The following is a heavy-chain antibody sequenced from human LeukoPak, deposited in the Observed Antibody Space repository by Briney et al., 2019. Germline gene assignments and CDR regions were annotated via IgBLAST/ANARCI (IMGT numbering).Heavy chain of an antibody. CDR1: GFTFSSYS. Sequence: PGGSLRLSCAASGFTFSSYSMNWVRQAPGKGLEWVSSISSSSSYIYYADSVKGRFTISRDNAKNSLYLQMNSLRTEDTAFYYCAKGIGYGDYGLYDAFDMWGQGTMVTVSS. D-gene: IGHD4-17*01. CDR2: ISSSSSYI. V-gene: IGHV3-21*04. CDR3: AKGIGYGDYGLYDAFDM. J-gene: IGHJ3*02.